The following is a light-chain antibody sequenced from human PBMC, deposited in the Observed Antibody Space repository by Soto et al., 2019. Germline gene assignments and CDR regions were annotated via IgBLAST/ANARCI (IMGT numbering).Light chain of an antibody. V-gene: IGLV2-14*01. CDR2: EVR. J-gene: IGLJ1*01. CDR3: CSYTRTSNHYF. CDR1: SSDIGGYDY. Sequence: QSALTQPRSVSGSPGQSVTISCTGTSSDIGGYDYVSWYQQRPGKAPKLMIYEVRYRPSGVSNRFSGSKSGNTASLTISGLQAEDEAVYYCCSYTRTSNHYFFGSGTKVTVL.